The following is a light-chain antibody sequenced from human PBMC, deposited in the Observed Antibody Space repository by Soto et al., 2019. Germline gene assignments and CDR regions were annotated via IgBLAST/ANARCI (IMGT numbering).Light chain of an antibody. CDR1: SSDVGGYNY. V-gene: IGLV2-11*01. Sequence: QSALTQPRSVSGSPGQSVTISCTGTSSDVGGYNYVSWYQQNPGKAPKLMIYEVSKRPSGVPDRFSGSKSGNTASLTVSGLQAEDEADYYCSSYAGSNIYVVFGGGTKLTVL. J-gene: IGLJ2*01. CDR2: EVS. CDR3: SSYAGSNIYVV.